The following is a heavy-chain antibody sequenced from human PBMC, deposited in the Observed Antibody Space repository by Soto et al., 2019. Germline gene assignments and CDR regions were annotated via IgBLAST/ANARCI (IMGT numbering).Heavy chain of an antibody. CDR1: GYSFTDYY. D-gene: IGHD2-2*01. V-gene: IGHV1-2*02. CDR2: IHPNSGAT. Sequence: GASVKVSCKASGYSFTDYYMHWVRQAPGQGLEWMGWIHPNSGATKFAQKFQGRVTMTRDTSISTAYLELSRLTSDDTAVYHCARAGLKTLELAMTYWGQGTLVTVSS. CDR3: ARAGLKTLELAMTY. J-gene: IGHJ4*02.